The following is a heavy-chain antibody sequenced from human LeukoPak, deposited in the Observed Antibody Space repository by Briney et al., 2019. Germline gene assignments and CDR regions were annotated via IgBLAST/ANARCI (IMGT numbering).Heavy chain of an antibody. V-gene: IGHV1-69*04. J-gene: IGHJ4*02. D-gene: IGHD6-13*01. CDR3: ARVPQGSSWPYYFDY. Sequence: ASVKVSCKASGGTFSTYAISWVRQAPGQGLEWVGRIVPIRGTANYAQNFQGRVTITADRSTTTAYMELSGLRSEDTAVYYCARVPQGSSWPYYFDYWGQGTLVTVSS. CDR1: GGTFSTYA. CDR2: IVPIRGTA.